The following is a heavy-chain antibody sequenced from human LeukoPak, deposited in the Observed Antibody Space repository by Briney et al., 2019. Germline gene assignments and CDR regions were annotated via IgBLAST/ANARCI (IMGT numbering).Heavy chain of an antibody. J-gene: IGHJ4*02. D-gene: IGHD1-26*01. CDR1: GFTVSSNY. Sequence: PAGGFLRLSCAASGFTVSSNYMSWVRQAPGEGLEWVSVIYSGGSTYYADSVKGRFTLSRDYPRNTLYLQMNSLRAEDTAVYFCAKYSGSYYYPPNWDSWGQGTLVTVSS. CDR2: IYSGGST. CDR3: AKYSGSYYYPPNWDS. V-gene: IGHV3-53*01.